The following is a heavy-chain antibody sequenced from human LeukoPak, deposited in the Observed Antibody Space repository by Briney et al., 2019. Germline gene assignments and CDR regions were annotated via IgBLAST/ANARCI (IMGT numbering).Heavy chain of an antibody. D-gene: IGHD7-27*01. CDR1: GYSISSNYY. CDR3: ARDPNWGANFDY. Sequence: SETLSLTCTVSGYSISSNYYWGWIRQPPGKGLEWIGSIYHSGSTYYNPSLKSRVTISVDMSKNQFSLKLSSVTAADTAVYYCARDPNWGANFDYWGQGTLVTVSS. CDR2: IYHSGST. J-gene: IGHJ4*02. V-gene: IGHV4-38-2*02.